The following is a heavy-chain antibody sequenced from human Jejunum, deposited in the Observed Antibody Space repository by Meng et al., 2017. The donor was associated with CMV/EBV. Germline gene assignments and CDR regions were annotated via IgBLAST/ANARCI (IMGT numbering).Heavy chain of an antibody. Sequence: FSNYEMNWVRQAPGKGLEWISFISNRASAIQYADSVKGRFTISRDNSKNTLSLQMNSLRADDTAVYYCASGGYYDLWSGYQMPHYWGQGTLVTVSS. J-gene: IGHJ4*02. CDR2: ISNRASAI. CDR1: FSNYE. CDR3: ASGGYYDLWSGYQMPHY. D-gene: IGHD3-3*01. V-gene: IGHV3-48*03.